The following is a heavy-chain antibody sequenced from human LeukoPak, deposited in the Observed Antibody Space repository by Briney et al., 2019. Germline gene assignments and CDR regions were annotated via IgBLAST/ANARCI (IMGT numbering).Heavy chain of an antibody. J-gene: IGHJ4*02. Sequence: GGSLRLSCAASGFTFDDYGMSWVRQAPGKGLEWVSGINWKGGRTVYVDSVKGRFTISRDNAKNSLYLQMKSLRAEDTALYYCARDQGGTGSWYEGGGYWGQGTLVTVSS. CDR3: ARDQGGTGSWYEGGGY. CDR1: GFTFDDYG. CDR2: INWKGGRT. V-gene: IGHV3-20*04. D-gene: IGHD6-13*01.